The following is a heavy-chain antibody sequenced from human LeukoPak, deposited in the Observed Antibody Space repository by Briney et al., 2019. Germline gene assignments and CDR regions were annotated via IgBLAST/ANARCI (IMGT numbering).Heavy chain of an antibody. CDR3: AGHHPRNTVDF. CDR2: ISDIGSI. CDR1: GGSISSYY. J-gene: IGHJ4*02. Sequence: SETLSLTCTVSGGSISSYYWSWIRQPPGTGLEWIAYISDIGSINYNPSLKSRVTISLDTSKNQFSLKLSSVTAADTAVYYCAGHHPRNTVDFWGQGTLVTVSS. V-gene: IGHV4-59*08. D-gene: IGHD2-8*02.